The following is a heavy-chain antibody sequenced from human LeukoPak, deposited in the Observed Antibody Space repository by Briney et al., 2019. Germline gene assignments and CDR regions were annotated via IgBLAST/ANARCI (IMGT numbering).Heavy chain of an antibody. CDR2: IIPILGIA. CDR1: GGTFSSYT. Sequence: ASVKVSCKASGGTFSSYTISWVRQAPGQGLEWMGRIIPILGIANYAQKFQGRVTITADKYTSTAYMELSSLRSEDTAVYYCARGAWFGESSPDSEYYFDYWGQGTLVTVSS. J-gene: IGHJ4*02. V-gene: IGHV1-69*02. CDR3: ARGAWFGESSPDSEYYFDY. D-gene: IGHD3-10*01.